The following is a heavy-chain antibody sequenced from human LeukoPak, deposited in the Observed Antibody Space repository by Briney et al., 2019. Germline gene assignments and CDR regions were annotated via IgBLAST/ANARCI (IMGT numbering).Heavy chain of an antibody. CDR2: IGGSGGST. J-gene: IGHJ4*02. D-gene: IGHD5-18*01. CDR3: AKDQGYGYSFDY. CDR1: GFTFSNYG. V-gene: IGHV3-23*01. Sequence: GETLRLSCAASGFTFSNYGMSWVRQAPGKGLEWVSAIGGSGGSTNYADSVKGRFTLSRDNFKNTLYLQMNSLRAEDTAVYYCAKDQGYGYSFDYWGQGTLVTVSS.